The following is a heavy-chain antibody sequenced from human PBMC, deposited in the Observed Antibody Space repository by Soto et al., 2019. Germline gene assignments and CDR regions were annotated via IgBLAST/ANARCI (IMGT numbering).Heavy chain of an antibody. V-gene: IGHV3-23*01. D-gene: IGHD5-18*01. J-gene: IGHJ4*02. CDR1: GFTFSSYA. CDR2: ISGSGGST. Sequence: GGSLRLSCAASGFTFSSYAMSWVRQAPGKGLEWVSAISGSGGSTYYADSVKGRFTISRDNSKNTLYLQMNSLRAEDTAVYYCAKDLDTAMVTGTGSSFDYWGQGPLVTVSS. CDR3: AKDLDTAMVTGTGSSFDY.